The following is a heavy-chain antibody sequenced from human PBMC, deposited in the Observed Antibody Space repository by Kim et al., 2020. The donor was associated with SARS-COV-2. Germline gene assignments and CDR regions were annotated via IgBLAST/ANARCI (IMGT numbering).Heavy chain of an antibody. Sequence: GGSLRLSCAASGFTFDDYAMHWVRQAPGKGLEWVSLISGDGGSTYYADSVKGRFTISRDNSKNSLYLQMNSLRTEDTALYYCAKDIAAWTMRVYSKSLSGAFDIWGQGTMVTVSS. CDR2: ISGDGGST. J-gene: IGHJ3*02. CDR1: GFTFDDYA. V-gene: IGHV3-43*02. CDR3: AKDIAAWTMRVYSKSLSGAFDI. D-gene: IGHD4-4*01.